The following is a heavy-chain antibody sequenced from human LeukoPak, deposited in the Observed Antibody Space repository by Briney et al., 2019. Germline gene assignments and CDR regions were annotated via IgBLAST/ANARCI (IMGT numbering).Heavy chain of an antibody. Sequence: ASVKVSCKASGYTFTSYGISWVRHAARQRLEWMGWISAYNGNTNYAQKLQGRVTMTTDTSTSTAYMELRSLRSDDTAVYYCARVSFQGYFDYWGQGTLVTVSS. D-gene: IGHD3-16*02. CDR3: ARVSFQGYFDY. J-gene: IGHJ4*02. CDR2: ISAYNGNT. CDR1: GYTFTSYG. V-gene: IGHV1-18*01.